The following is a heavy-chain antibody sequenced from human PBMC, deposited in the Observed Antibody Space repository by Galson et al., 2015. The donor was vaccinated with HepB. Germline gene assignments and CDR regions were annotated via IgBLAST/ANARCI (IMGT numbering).Heavy chain of an antibody. D-gene: IGHD3-10*01. CDR2: INSDGSST. Sequence: SLRLSCAASGFTFSSYWMHWVRQTPGKGLVWVSRINSDGSSTSYADSVKDRFTISRDNAKNTLYLQMNSLRAEDTAVYYCARVGYYGSGRNFDYWGQGTLVTVSS. CDR3: ARVGYYGSGRNFDY. V-gene: IGHV3-74*01. CDR1: GFTFSSYW. J-gene: IGHJ4*02.